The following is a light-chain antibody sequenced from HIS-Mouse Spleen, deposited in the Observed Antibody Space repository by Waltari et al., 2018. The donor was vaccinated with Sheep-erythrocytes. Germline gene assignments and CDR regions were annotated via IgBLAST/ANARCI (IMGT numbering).Light chain of an antibody. Sequence: EIVLTQSPATLSLSPGEGATLSCRAIQSVGSYLAWYQQKPGQAPRLLIYDASNRATGIPARFSGSGSGTDFTLTISSLEPEDFAVYYCQQRSNWYTFGQGTKLEIK. CDR2: DAS. CDR3: QQRSNWYT. V-gene: IGKV3-11*01. J-gene: IGKJ2*01. CDR1: QSVGSY.